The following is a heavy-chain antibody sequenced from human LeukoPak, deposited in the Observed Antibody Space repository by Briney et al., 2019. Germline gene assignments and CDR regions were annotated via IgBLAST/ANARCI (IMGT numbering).Heavy chain of an antibody. V-gene: IGHV1-18*01. Sequence: ASVKVSCKASGYTFTSYGISWVRQAPGQGLEWMGWITGYNGKTNYVQKFQGRVTMTTDTPTSTAYMELRSLRSDDTAVYYCARAPERLGWFDPWGQGTLVIVSS. CDR3: ARAPERLGWFDP. CDR2: ITGYNGKT. CDR1: GYTFTSYG. J-gene: IGHJ5*02. D-gene: IGHD1-1*01.